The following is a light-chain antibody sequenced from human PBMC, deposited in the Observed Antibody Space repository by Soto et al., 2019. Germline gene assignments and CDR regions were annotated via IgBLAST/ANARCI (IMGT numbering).Light chain of an antibody. Sequence: DIQMTQSPSTLSASIGDRVTLTCRASQNIRKWVAWYQQKPGKTPKLLVYETSTLESGVPSRVSGSGCGTEFTLTISSLQPDDFATYYCQQYYSYPWTFGQGTKVEI. V-gene: IGKV1-5*03. J-gene: IGKJ1*01. CDR3: QQYYSYPWT. CDR1: QNIRKW. CDR2: ETS.